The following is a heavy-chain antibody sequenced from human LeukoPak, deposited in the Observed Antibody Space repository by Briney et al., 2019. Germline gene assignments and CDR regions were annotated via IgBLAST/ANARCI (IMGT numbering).Heavy chain of an antibody. CDR2: ISGSGGST. J-gene: IGHJ4*02. Sequence: PGGSLRLSCAASGFTFSTYEMDWVRQAPGKGLEWVSAISGSGGSTYYADSVKGRFTISRDNSKNTLYLQMNSLRAEDTAVYYCAKAPVTTCSGAYCYPFDYWSQGTLVTVSS. CDR1: GFTFSTYE. D-gene: IGHD2-15*01. CDR3: AKAPVTTCSGAYCYPFDY. V-gene: IGHV3-23*01.